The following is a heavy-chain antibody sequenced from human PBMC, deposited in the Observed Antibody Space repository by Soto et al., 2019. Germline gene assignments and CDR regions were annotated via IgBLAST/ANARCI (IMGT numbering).Heavy chain of an antibody. V-gene: IGHV4-39*01. D-gene: IGHD1-20*01. J-gene: IGHJ4*02. CDR1: GGSFSYYY. Sequence: NPSETLSLTCAVYGGSFSYYYWGWLRQSPGKGPEWIGSVFYTGFTSYNPSLESRVSVSVDTSKNQFSLKVSGVSAADTAVYYCATSQKGYNWNYFDHWGQGALVTVSS. CDR2: VFYTGFT. CDR3: ATSQKGYNWNYFDH.